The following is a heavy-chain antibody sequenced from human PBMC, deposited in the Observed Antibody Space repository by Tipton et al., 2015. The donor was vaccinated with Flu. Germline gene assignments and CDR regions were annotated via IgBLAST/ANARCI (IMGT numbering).Heavy chain of an antibody. V-gene: IGHV3-48*03. CDR3: VRADYYDSSGSENAFDM. CDR1: GFTFSSYE. J-gene: IGHJ3*02. CDR2: ISSGGYAT. Sequence: SLRLSCTASGFTFSSYEMNWVRQAPGKGLEWVSYISSGGYATYYADSMKGRFTTSRDNAKNSLYLQMNSLRAEDTAVYYCVRADYYDSSGSENAFDMWGQGTMVTVSS. D-gene: IGHD3-22*01.